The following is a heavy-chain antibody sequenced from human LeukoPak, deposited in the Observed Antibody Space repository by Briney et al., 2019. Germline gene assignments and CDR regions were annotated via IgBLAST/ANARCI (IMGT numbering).Heavy chain of an antibody. J-gene: IGHJ3*02. CDR2: INHSGST. CDR1: GFTFSSYS. D-gene: IGHD3-16*02. CDR3: ARGRNDYVWGSYRANAFDI. Sequence: GSLRLSCAASGFTFSSYSVSWIRQPPGKGLEWIGEINHSGSTNYNPSLKSRVTISVDTSKNQFSLKLSSVTAADTAVYYCARGRNDYVWGSYRANAFDIWGQGTMVTVSS. V-gene: IGHV4-34*01.